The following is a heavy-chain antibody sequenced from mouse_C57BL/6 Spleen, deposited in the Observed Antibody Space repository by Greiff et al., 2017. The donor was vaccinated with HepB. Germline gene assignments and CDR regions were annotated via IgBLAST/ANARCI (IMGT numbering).Heavy chain of an antibody. Sequence: VQLQQSGPVLVKPGASVKMSCKASGYTFTDYYMNWVKQSHGKSLEWIGVINPYNGGTSYNQKFKGKATLTVDKSSSTAYMELNSLTSEDSAVYYCAREDDIYAMDYWGQGTSVTVSS. CDR3: AREDDIYAMDY. CDR2: INPYNGGT. CDR1: GYTFTDYY. V-gene: IGHV1-19*01. J-gene: IGHJ4*01. D-gene: IGHD2-3*01.